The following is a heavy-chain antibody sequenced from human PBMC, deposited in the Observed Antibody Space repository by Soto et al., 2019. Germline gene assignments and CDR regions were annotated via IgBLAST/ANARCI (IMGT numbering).Heavy chain of an antibody. V-gene: IGHV3-30*04. Sequence: QMQLVESGGGAVQPGRSLRLSCAASGFTFSYYPMHWVRQAPGKGLEWVAVISFDGSNKYYADSVKGRFTIYRDNSKNTLYVQVNSLKGEDTAVYYCARVPEDMVAILYIYPLDGREHLSDVDVWGQGTTVTVSS. J-gene: IGHJ6*02. CDR2: ISFDGSNK. CDR1: GFTFSYYP. D-gene: IGHD5-12*01. CDR3: ARVPEDMVAILYIYPLDGREHLSDVDV.